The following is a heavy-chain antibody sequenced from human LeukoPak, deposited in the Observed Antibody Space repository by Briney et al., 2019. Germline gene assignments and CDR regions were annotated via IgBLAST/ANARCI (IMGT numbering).Heavy chain of an antibody. Sequence: GGSLRLSCAASGFTFDDYAMSWVRQAPGKGLEWVSGINWNGGSTGYADSVKGRFTISRDNAKNSLYLQMNSLRAEDTALYYCARDRREGSSSYSWYVDLWGRGTLVTVSS. CDR2: INWNGGST. CDR1: GFTFDDYA. CDR3: ARDRREGSSSYSWYVDL. V-gene: IGHV3-20*04. D-gene: IGHD6-6*01. J-gene: IGHJ2*01.